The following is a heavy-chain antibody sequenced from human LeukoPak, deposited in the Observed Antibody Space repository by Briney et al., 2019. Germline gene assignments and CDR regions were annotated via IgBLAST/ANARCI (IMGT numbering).Heavy chain of an antibody. V-gene: IGHV4-4*02. CDR2: IYTSGST. J-gene: IGHJ4*02. Sequence: SGTLSLTCAVSGGSISSSNWWSWVRQPPGKGLEWIGRIYTSGSTNYNPSLKSRVTISVDTSKNQFSLKLSSVTAADTAVYYCARGGNYDSSGYLMDFDYWGQGTLVTVSS. D-gene: IGHD3-22*01. CDR3: ARGGNYDSSGYLMDFDY. CDR1: GGSISSSNW.